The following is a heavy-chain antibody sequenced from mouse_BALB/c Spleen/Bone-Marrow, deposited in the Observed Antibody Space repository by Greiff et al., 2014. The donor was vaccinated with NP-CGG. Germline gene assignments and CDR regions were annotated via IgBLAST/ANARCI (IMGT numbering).Heavy chain of an antibody. Sequence: VQLKQSGTELVKPGASVKLSCTASGFNIKDTYMHWVKQRPEQGLEWIGRIDPANGNIKYDPKFQGKATITAYTSSNTAYLQLSSLTSEDTAVYYCAPYYYGRWFANWGQGTLVTVSA. CDR3: APYYYGRWFAN. D-gene: IGHD1-1*01. CDR1: GFNIKDTY. V-gene: IGHV14-3*02. CDR2: IDPANGNI. J-gene: IGHJ3*01.